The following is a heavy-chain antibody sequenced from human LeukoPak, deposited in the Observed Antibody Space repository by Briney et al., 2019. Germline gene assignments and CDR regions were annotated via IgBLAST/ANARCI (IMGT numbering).Heavy chain of an antibody. CDR1: GYTFTGYY. J-gene: IGHJ6*03. D-gene: IGHD6-13*01. CDR2: INPNSGGT. Sequence: GASVKVSSKASGYTFTGYYMHWVRQAPGQGLEWMGWINPNSGGTNYAQKFQGRVTMTRDTSISTAYMELSRLRSDDTAVYYCAGGASRAAGTSLYYYYYYMDVWGKGTTVTVSS. V-gene: IGHV1-2*02. CDR3: AGGASRAAGTSLYYYYYYMDV.